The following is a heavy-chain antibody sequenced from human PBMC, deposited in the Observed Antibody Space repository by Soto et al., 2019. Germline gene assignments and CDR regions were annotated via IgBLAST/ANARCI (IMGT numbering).Heavy chain of an antibody. CDR3: ASYYDSSGYSKVYYGMDV. J-gene: IGHJ6*02. CDR2: IIPIFGTA. Sequence: GASVKVSCKASGGTFSSYAISWVRQAPGQGLEWMGGIIPIFGTANYAQKFQGRVTITADESTSTAYMELSSLRPEDTAVYYCASYYDSSGYSKVYYGMDVWGQGTTVTVSS. CDR1: GGTFSSYA. V-gene: IGHV1-69*13. D-gene: IGHD3-22*01.